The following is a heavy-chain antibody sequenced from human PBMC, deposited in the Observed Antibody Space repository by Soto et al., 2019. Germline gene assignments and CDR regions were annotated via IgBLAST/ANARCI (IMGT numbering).Heavy chain of an antibody. CDR2: ISSSSSYI. CDR1: GFTFSSYS. Sequence: PGGSLRLSCAASGFTFSSYSMNWVRQAPGKGLEWVASISSSSSYIYYADSVKGRFAISRDNAKNSLYLQMSSLRAEDTAVYYCAREGSSGWLYFDYWGRGTLVTVSS. D-gene: IGHD6-19*01. J-gene: IGHJ4*01. V-gene: IGHV3-21*01. CDR3: AREGSSGWLYFDY.